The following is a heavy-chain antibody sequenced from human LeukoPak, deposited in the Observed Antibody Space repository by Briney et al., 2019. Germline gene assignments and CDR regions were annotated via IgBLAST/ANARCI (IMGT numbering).Heavy chain of an antibody. CDR1: GVTFGTYG. CDR2: IRFDGGDK. J-gene: IGHJ6*03. Sequence: GGSLRLSCVASGVTFGTYGLHWVRQAPGKGLEWVAFIRFDGGDKSYADSVKGRFTISRDNSKNTLYLQMNSLRVEDTAMYYCAKVLPLTFYYMDVWGNGTTATVSS. CDR3: AKVLPLTFYYMDV. V-gene: IGHV3-30*02.